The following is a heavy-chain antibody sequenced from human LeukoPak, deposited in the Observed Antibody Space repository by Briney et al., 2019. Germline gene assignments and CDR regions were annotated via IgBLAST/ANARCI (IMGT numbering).Heavy chain of an antibody. J-gene: IGHJ4*02. CDR1: GFTFSSYA. V-gene: IGHV3-30-3*01. D-gene: IGHD5-12*01. CDR2: ISYDGSNK. Sequence: GGSLRLSCAASGFTFSSYAMHWVRQAPGKGREWGAVISYDGSNKYYADSVKGRFTISRDNSKNTLYLQMNSLRAEDTAVYYCARDPGYSGYDFDTFDYWGQGTLVTVSS. CDR3: ARDPGYSGYDFDTFDY.